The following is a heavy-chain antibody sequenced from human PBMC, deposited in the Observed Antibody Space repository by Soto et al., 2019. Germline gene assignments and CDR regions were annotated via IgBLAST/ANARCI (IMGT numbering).Heavy chain of an antibody. CDR2: ISYDGSNK. CDR1: GFTFSSYG. D-gene: IGHD2-15*01. V-gene: IGHV3-30*03. Sequence: QVQLVESGGGMVQPGRSLRLSCAASGFTFSSYGMHWVRQAPGKGLEWVAVISYDGSNKYYADSVKGRFTISRDNSKNTLYLQMNSLRAEDTAVYYCARAGGLLLDYWGQGTLVTVSS. CDR3: ARAGGLLLDY. J-gene: IGHJ4*02.